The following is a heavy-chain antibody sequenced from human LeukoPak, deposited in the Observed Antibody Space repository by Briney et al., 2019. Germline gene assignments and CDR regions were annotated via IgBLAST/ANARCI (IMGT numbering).Heavy chain of an antibody. Sequence: PGGSLRLSCTTSGFIFRDYYMIWIRQAPGRGLECISYISPVGDTIYYADSVKGRFTISRDNAKNSLYMQMSSMRADDTAVYYCAELGITMIGGVWGKGTTVTISS. CDR3: AELGITMIGGV. CDR2: ISPVGDTI. D-gene: IGHD3-10*02. J-gene: IGHJ6*04. CDR1: GFIFRDYY. V-gene: IGHV3-11*04.